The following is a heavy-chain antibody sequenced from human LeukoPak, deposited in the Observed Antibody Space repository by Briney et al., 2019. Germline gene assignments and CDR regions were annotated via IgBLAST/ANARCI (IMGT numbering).Heavy chain of an antibody. Sequence: SETLSLTCTVSGGSISSGDYYWSWIRQPPGKGLEWIGYIYYSGSTYYNPSLKSRVTISVDTFKNQFSLMLSSVTAADTAVYYCARQSYDSSGYFLKPFDYWGQGTLVTVSS. CDR1: GGSISSGDYY. J-gene: IGHJ4*02. D-gene: IGHD3-22*01. V-gene: IGHV4-30-4*01. CDR3: ARQSYDSSGYFLKPFDY. CDR2: IYYSGST.